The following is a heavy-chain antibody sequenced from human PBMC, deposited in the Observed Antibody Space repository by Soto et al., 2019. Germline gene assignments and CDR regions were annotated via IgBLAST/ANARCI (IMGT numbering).Heavy chain of an antibody. Sequence: EVQLVESGGGLVQPGGSRRLSCVASGFSFSSYSMNWVRQAPGKGLEWGSYINSRSNSMYYADSVKGRFTVSRDNAKNSQYLQMDSLRAEDTAVYYCARDTIVGAMAFNCWGQGTLVTVSS. J-gene: IGHJ4*02. CDR2: INSRSNSM. CDR1: GFSFSSYS. CDR3: ARDTIVGAMAFNC. D-gene: IGHD1-26*01. V-gene: IGHV3-48*01.